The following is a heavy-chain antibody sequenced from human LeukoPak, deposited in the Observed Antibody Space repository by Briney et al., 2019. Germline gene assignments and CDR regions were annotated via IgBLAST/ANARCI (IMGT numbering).Heavy chain of an antibody. Sequence: SETLSLTCTVSGGSISSHYWSWIRKPPGKGLEWIGYIYYSGSTNYNPSLKSRVTISVDTSKNQFSLKLSSVTAADTAVYYCARRYCSSTSCAKGGYYYYYMDVWGKGTTVTVSS. CDR3: ARRYCSSTSCAKGGYYYYYMDV. J-gene: IGHJ6*03. V-gene: IGHV4-59*11. CDR1: GGSISSHY. D-gene: IGHD2-2*01. CDR2: IYYSGST.